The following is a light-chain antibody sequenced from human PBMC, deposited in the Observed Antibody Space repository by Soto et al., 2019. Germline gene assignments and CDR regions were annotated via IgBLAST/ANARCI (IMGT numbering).Light chain of an antibody. J-gene: IGKJ1*01. CDR1: QSVSSSY. Sequence: ESVLTPSPGTLSLSPGENTTLSCRASQSVSSSYLAWYQQKPGQAPRLLIYGASTRATGIPARFSGSGSGTEFTLTISSLQSEDFAVYYCQQYNNWWTFGQGTKVDIK. V-gene: IGKV3-15*01. CDR3: QQYNNWWT. CDR2: GAS.